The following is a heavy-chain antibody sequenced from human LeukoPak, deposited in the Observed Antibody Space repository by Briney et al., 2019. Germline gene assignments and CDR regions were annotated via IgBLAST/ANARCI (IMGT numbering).Heavy chain of an antibody. V-gene: IGHV4-4*07. CDR1: GGSISTYH. D-gene: IGHD4-17*01. CDR3: ARLSTVTTSFDY. J-gene: IGHJ4*02. CDR2: FYTSGNS. Sequence: SGTLSLTCSGSGGSISTYHWSWIRQPAGKGLEWIGRFYTSGNSYYNPSLKSRVTMSVDTSKNQFPLKLSSVTAADTAVYYCARLSTVTTSFDYWGQGTLVTVSS.